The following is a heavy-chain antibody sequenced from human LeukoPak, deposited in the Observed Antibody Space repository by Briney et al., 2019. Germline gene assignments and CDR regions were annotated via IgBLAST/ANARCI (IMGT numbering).Heavy chain of an antibody. CDR1: GGSISSSSYY. D-gene: IGHD2-2*01. CDR2: IYYSGST. Sequence: NPSETLSLTCTVSGGSISSSSYYWGWIRQPPGKGLEWIGSIYYSGSTYYNPSLKSRVTISVDTSKNQFSLKLSSVTAADTAVYYCARDLPAGILKEQQSVQLGDAFDIWGQGTMVTVSS. CDR3: ARDLPAGILKEQQSVQLGDAFDI. J-gene: IGHJ3*02. V-gene: IGHV4-39*07.